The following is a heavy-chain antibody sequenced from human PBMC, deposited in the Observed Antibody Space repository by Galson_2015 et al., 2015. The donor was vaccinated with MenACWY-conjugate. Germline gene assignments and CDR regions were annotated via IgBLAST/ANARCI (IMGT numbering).Heavy chain of an antibody. CDR3: AKTQKLIYFYYGMDV. Sequence: SLRLSCAASGFTFRDYAMTWVRLAPGTGLEWISAISGSGANTYYADSVKGRFTISRDNSKDTVYLQLNSLRAEDTAVYYCAKTQKLIYFYYGMDVWGRGTTVTVSS. V-gene: IGHV3-23*01. CDR2: ISGSGANT. CDR1: GFTFRDYA. D-gene: IGHD6-6*01. J-gene: IGHJ6*02.